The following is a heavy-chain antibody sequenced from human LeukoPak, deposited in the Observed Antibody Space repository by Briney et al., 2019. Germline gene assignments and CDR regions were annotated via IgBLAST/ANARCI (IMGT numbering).Heavy chain of an antibody. V-gene: IGHV4-59*12. Sequence: SETLSLTCTVSGDSISSYYWSWIRQPPGKGLEWIGYIYYSGYTNYNPSLKSRVTMSVDTSKNQFSLKLSSVTAADTAVYYCARDLSGNPWYYYYMDVWGKGTTVTVSS. J-gene: IGHJ6*03. CDR2: IYYSGYT. CDR3: ARDLSGNPWYYYYMDV. D-gene: IGHD1-26*01. CDR1: GDSISSYY.